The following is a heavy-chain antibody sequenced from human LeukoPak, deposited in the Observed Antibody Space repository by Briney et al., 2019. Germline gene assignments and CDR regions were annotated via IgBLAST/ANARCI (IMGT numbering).Heavy chain of an antibody. CDR2: IYYRGST. CDR3: ARESLMVRGIFDY. CDR1: GGSISGYY. Sequence: SETLSLTCTVSGGSISGYYWSWIRQPPGKGLEWIAYIYYRGSTNYNPSLKSRVTISVDTSKNQFSLKLSSVTAADTAVYYCARESLMVRGIFDYWGQGTLVTVSP. D-gene: IGHD3-10*01. J-gene: IGHJ4*02. V-gene: IGHV4-59*12.